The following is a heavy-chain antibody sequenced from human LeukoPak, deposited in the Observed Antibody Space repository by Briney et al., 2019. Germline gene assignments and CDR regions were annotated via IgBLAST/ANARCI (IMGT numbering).Heavy chain of an antibody. J-gene: IGHJ6*02. CDR1: GFTFSSYW. Sequence: GGSLRLSCAASGFTFSSYWMSWVRQAPGKGLEWVANIKQDGSEKYYVDSVKGRFTISRDNAKNSLYLQMNSLRAEDTAVYYCARDESYQYYDFWSGYYNRKGYYYGMDVWGQGTTVTVSS. CDR3: ARDESYQYYDFWSGYYNRKGYYYGMDV. D-gene: IGHD3-3*01. CDR2: IKQDGSEK. V-gene: IGHV3-7*01.